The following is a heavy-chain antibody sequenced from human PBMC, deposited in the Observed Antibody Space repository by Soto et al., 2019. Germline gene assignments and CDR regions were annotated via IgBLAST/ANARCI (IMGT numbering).Heavy chain of an antibody. CDR2: IYYSGST. CDR1: GGSISSGGYY. V-gene: IGHV4-31*03. D-gene: IGHD3-10*01. Sequence: SETLSLTCTVSGGSISSGGYYWSWIRQHPGKSLEWIGYIYYSGSTYYNPSLKSRVTISVDTSKNQFSLKLSSVTAADTAVYYCARHPITMVRGVINWFDPWGQGTLVTVSS. CDR3: ARHPITMVRGVINWFDP. J-gene: IGHJ5*02.